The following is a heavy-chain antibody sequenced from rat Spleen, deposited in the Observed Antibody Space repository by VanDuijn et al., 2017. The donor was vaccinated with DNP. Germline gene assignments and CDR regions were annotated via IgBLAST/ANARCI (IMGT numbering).Heavy chain of an antibody. CDR1: GLTFSDYN. D-gene: IGHD1-8*01. V-gene: IGHV5-7*01. CDR2: ISYDGSTT. J-gene: IGHJ2*01. CDR3: TTDNYSAPFDY. Sequence: EVQLVESGGGLVQPGRSLKLSCAASGLTFSDYNMAWVRQAPKKGLEWVATISYDGSTTDYRDSVKGRFTISRDNAKNTLYLQMDSLRSEDTATYYCTTDNYSAPFDYWGQGVMVTVSS.